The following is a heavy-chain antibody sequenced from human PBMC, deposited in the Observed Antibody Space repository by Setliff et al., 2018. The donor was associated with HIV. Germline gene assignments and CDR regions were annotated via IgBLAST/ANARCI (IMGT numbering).Heavy chain of an antibody. V-gene: IGHV4-38-2*01. Sequence: SLTCAVSGYSISSGYYWGWIRQPPGKGLEWIGSIYHSGSTYYNPSLKSRVTISVDTSKKQFSLKLSSVTAADTAVYYCARQLAVADYFDYWGQGTLVTVSS. CDR1: GYSISSGYY. CDR3: ARQLAVADYFDY. J-gene: IGHJ4*02. D-gene: IGHD6-19*01. CDR2: IYHSGST.